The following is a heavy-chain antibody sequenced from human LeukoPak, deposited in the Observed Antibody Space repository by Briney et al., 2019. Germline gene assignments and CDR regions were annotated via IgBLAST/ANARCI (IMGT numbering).Heavy chain of an antibody. CDR3: ARGRGWSAYYFDY. V-gene: IGHV4-38-2*02. CDR1: GYSISSGYY. J-gene: IGHJ4*02. CDR2: IYHSGST. D-gene: IGHD3-10*01. Sequence: SETLSLTCTVSGYSISSGYYWGWIRQPPGKGLEWIGSIYHSGSTYYNPSLKSRVTISVDTSKNQFSLKLSSVTAADTAVYYCARGRGWSAYYFDYWGQGTLVTVSS.